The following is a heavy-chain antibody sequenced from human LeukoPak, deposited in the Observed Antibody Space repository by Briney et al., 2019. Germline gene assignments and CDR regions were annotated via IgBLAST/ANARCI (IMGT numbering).Heavy chain of an antibody. D-gene: IGHD6-19*01. J-gene: IGHJ4*02. Sequence: GSLRLSCAASGFTFNRNAISWVRQAPGKGLEWVSTIGGSGDKTFYADSVKGRFTISRDNSKNMVHLQMNSLTGEDTALYYCVRRGDASSGWGDHDFWGQGALVTVSS. CDR3: VRRGDASSGWGDHDF. V-gene: IGHV3-23*01. CDR2: IGGSGDKT. CDR1: GFTFNRNA.